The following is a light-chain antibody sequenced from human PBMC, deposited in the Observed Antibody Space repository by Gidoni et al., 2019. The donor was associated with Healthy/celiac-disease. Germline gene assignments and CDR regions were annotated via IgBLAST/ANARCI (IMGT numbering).Light chain of an antibody. CDR3: QQSYSTPRT. Sequence: DIQLTQSPSSLSASVGDRVTITCRSSQSISSYLNWYQQKPGKAPKLLIYAASSLQSGVPSRFSGSGSGTDFTLTISSMQTEDFATYYCQQSYSTPRTFGQGTKVEIK. J-gene: IGKJ1*01. CDR1: QSISSY. V-gene: IGKV1-39*01. CDR2: AAS.